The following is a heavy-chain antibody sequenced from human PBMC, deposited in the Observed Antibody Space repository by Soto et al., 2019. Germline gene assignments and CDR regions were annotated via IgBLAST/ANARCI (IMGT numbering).Heavy chain of an antibody. CDR2: IRSKANSYAT. D-gene: IGHD5-12*01. CDR3: TRLAGNSGYDFEMYDY. CDR1: VVTFSGSA. Sequence: PAWSLTLGCASSVVTFSGSAMPLALQNSGKGLEWVGRIRSKANSYATAYAASVKGRFTISRDDSKNTAYLQMNSLKTEDTAVYYCTRLAGNSGYDFEMYDYWGQGTLVTVSS. V-gene: IGHV3-73*01. J-gene: IGHJ4*02.